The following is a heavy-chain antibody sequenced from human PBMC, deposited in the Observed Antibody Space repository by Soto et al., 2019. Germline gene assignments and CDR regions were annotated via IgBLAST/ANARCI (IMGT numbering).Heavy chain of an antibody. CDR2: IYYSGTT. V-gene: IGHV4-59*01. Sequence: QVQLQESGPGLVKPSETLSLTCTVSGGSIGTYYWSWIRQPPGKGLEWIGYIYYSGTTNYNPSLNSPATIPLENFKNQLFPKQTSVTAANTAGYYCARVRGYIYGIWYFGLWGRRTLVTVSS. CDR1: GGSIGTYY. D-gene: IGHD5-18*01. CDR3: ARVRGYIYGIWYFGL. J-gene: IGHJ2*01.